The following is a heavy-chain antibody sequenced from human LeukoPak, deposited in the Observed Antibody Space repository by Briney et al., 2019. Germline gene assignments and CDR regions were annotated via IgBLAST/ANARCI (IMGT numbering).Heavy chain of an antibody. CDR3: ARAQNSGSYGDY. CDR1: GGSISSSSSY. V-gene: IGHV4-39*07. D-gene: IGHD1-26*01. J-gene: IGHJ4*02. Sequence: PSETLSLTCTVSGGSISSSSSYWGWFRQPPGKGLEWIGTIYYSGSTNYNPSLKSRVTISVDTSKNQFSLKLSSVTAADTAVYYCARAQNSGSYGDYWGQGTLVTVSS. CDR2: IYYSGST.